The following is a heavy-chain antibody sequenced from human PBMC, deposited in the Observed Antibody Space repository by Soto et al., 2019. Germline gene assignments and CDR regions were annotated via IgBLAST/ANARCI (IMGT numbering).Heavy chain of an antibody. J-gene: IGHJ4*02. Sequence: EVQLLESGGGLVQPGGSLRLSCAASGFTFSSYAMSWVRQAPGKGLEWVSAISGSGGSTYYADSVKGRFTISRDNSKNTLYLQMNSLRADDTAVYYCAKSEQWLVGGLDYWGQGTLVTVSS. V-gene: IGHV3-23*01. CDR1: GFTFSSYA. D-gene: IGHD6-19*01. CDR3: AKSEQWLVGGLDY. CDR2: ISGSGGST.